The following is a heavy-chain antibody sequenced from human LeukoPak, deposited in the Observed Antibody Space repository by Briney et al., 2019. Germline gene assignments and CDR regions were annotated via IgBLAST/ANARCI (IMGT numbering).Heavy chain of an antibody. D-gene: IGHD1-26*01. J-gene: IGHJ3*02. CDR3: ARVIGWDEPFDI. Sequence: PGGSLRLSCVASGFTFSYYTMNWVRQAPGKGLVWVSRINTDGSSTNYADSVKGRFTVSRDNAKNTLYLQMNSLRAEDTAVYYCARVIGWDEPFDIWGQGTMVTVSS. V-gene: IGHV3-74*01. CDR2: INTDGSST. CDR1: GFTFSYYT.